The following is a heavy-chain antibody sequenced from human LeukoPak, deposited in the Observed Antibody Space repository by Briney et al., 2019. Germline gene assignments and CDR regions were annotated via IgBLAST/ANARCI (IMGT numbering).Heavy chain of an antibody. V-gene: IGHV3-66*01. Sequence: PGGSLRLSCAASGFTVSSNYMSWVRQAPGKGLEWVSAIYSSGSTYYADAVKDRFSISRDNYNNTLYFQMINMRADDNTADYYARAWVGPHVWGSPPYFDDWGDRTLFTVSS. CDR2: IYSSGST. CDR3: ARAWVGPHVWGSPPYFDD. D-gene: IGHD3-16*01. CDR1: GFTVSSNY. J-gene: IGHJ4*01.